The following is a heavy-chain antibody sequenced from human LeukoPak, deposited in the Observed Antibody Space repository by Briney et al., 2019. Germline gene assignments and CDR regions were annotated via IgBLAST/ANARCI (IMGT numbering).Heavy chain of an antibody. J-gene: IGHJ6*02. Sequence: GGSLRLSCAASGFTFDDYAMHWVRQAPGKGLEWVSGISWNSGSIGYADSVKGRFTISRDNAKNSLYLQMNSLRAEDTALYYCAKGHNSGYYYGMDVWGQGTTVTVSS. CDR2: ISWNSGSI. D-gene: IGHD4-23*01. V-gene: IGHV3-9*01. CDR3: AKGHNSGYYYGMDV. CDR1: GFTFDDYA.